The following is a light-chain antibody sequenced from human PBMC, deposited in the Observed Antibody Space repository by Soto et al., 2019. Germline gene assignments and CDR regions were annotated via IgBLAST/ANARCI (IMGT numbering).Light chain of an antibody. Sequence: ETVLTQSPGTLSLSPGERATLSCRASQSISSSFSAWYQQTPGHSPRLLIYSASTRAPGVPDRFSGSGSGTDFTLTISRLEPEDFAVYYCQQYNYSPHTFGQGTKL. CDR2: SAS. J-gene: IGKJ2*01. V-gene: IGKV3-20*01. CDR3: QQYNYSPHT. CDR1: QSISSSF.